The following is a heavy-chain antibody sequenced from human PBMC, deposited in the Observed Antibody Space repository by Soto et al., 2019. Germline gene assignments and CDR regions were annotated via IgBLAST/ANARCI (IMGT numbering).Heavy chain of an antibody. J-gene: IGHJ6*02. D-gene: IGHD2-15*01. CDR1: GFTFSSYA. CDR2: ISYDGSNK. V-gene: IGHV3-30-3*01. CDR3: ASGGGVVVAATLGAGMDV. Sequence: GGSLRLSCAASGFTFSSYAMHWVRQAPGKGLEWVAVISYDGSNKYYADSVKGRFTISRDNSKNTLYLQMNSLRAEDTAVYYCASGGGVVVAATLGAGMDVWGQGTTVTVSS.